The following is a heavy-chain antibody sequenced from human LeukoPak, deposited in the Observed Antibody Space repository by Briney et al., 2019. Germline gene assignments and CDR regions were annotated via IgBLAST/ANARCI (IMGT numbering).Heavy chain of an antibody. D-gene: IGHD2/OR15-2a*01. CDR1: GYTFTNYW. V-gene: IGHV5-51*03. Sequence: PGESLTISCNLSGYTFTNYWIAWVRQTPGKSLEWMGPIYPGDSDTTFSPSFQGHVTISADKSIHTAHLHWSSLKASDTAMYYCVRLSASGPSMRSFDFWGQGTLVTVSS. CDR2: IYPGDSDT. CDR3: VRLSASGPSMRSFDF. J-gene: IGHJ4*02.